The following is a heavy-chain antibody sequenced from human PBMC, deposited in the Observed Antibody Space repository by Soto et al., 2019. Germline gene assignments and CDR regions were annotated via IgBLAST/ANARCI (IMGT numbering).Heavy chain of an antibody. V-gene: IGHV1-3*01. D-gene: IGHD2-2*01. CDR2: TNAGNGNT. Sequence: ASVKVSCKASGCTFTSYAMHWVRQAPGQRLEWMGWTNAGNGNTKYSQKFQGRVTITRDTSASTAYMELSSLRSEDTAVYYCARGHIVVVPAARDNWFDPWGKGPLVTVSS. CDR3: ARGHIVVVPAARDNWFDP. CDR1: GCTFTSYA. J-gene: IGHJ5*02.